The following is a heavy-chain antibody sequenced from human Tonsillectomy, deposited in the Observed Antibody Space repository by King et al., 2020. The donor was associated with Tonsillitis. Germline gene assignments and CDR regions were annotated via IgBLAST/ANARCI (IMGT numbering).Heavy chain of an antibody. CDR3: ASRDRGDY. V-gene: IGHV3-21*01. Sequence: VQLVESGGGLVRPGGSLRLSCAASGFTFSDYSVNWVRQAPGKGLEWVSSISSSSSYIYYADSVKGRFTISRDNDKNSLYLQMNSLRAEDTAIYYCASRDRGDYWGQGTLVTVSS. CDR2: ISSSSSYI. CDR1: GFTFSDYS. J-gene: IGHJ4*02.